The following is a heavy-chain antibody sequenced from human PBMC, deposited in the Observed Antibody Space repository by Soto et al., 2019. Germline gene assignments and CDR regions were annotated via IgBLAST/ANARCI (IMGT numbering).Heavy chain of an antibody. Sequence: EVQLLESGGGLVQPGGSLRLSCAASGFTFSSYAMSWVRQAPGKGLEWVSAISGSGGSTYYADSVKGRFTISRDNSKNTLYLHMNSLRAEDTAVYYCAKGPTVTTNYYYYMDVWGKGTTVTVSS. CDR3: AKGPTVTTNYYYYMDV. V-gene: IGHV3-23*01. CDR2: ISGSGGST. CDR1: GFTFSSYA. D-gene: IGHD4-17*01. J-gene: IGHJ6*03.